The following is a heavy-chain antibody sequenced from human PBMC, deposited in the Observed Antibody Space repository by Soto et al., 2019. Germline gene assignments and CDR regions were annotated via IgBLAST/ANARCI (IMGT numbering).Heavy chain of an antibody. Sequence: ETLSLTCTVSGGSISSYYWSWIRQPAGKGLEWIGRIYTSGSTNYNPSLKSRVTMSVDTSKNQFSLKLSSVTAADTAVYYCARSSVVRGVIIYFDYWGQGTLVTVS. V-gene: IGHV4-4*07. CDR1: GGSISSYY. J-gene: IGHJ4*02. D-gene: IGHD3-10*01. CDR2: IYTSGST. CDR3: ARSSVVRGVIIYFDY.